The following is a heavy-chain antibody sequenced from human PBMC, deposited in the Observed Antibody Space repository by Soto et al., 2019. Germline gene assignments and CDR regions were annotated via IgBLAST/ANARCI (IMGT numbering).Heavy chain of an antibody. V-gene: IGHV3-15*01. CDR1: GFTFSNAW. CDR2: IKSKTDGGTT. D-gene: IGHD4-17*01. J-gene: IGHJ6*03. Sequence: EVQLVESGGGLVKPGGSLRLSCAASGFTFSNAWMSWVSQAPGKGLEWVGRIKSKTDGGTTDYAAPVKGRFTISRDDSKNTLYLQMNSLKTEDTAVYYCTTDGRKYGDYGYYYMDVWGKGTTVTVSS. CDR3: TTDGRKYGDYGYYYMDV.